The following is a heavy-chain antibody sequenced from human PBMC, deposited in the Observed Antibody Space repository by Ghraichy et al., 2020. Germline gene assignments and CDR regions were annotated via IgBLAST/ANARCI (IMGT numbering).Heavy chain of an antibody. J-gene: IGHJ6*02. CDR3: AKWAPSNNFDWLLYTPQAYYYYGMDV. CDR1: GFTFSSYA. D-gene: IGHD3-9*01. CDR2: ISGSGGST. Sequence: GGSLRLSCAASGFTFSSYAMSWVRQAPGKGLEWVSAISGSGGSTYYADSVKGRFTISRDNSKNTLYLQMNSLRAEDTAVYYCAKWAPSNNFDWLLYTPQAYYYYGMDVWGQGTTVTVSS. V-gene: IGHV3-23*01.